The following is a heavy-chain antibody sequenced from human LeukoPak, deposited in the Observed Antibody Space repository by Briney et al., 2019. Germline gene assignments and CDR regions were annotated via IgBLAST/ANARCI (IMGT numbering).Heavy chain of an antibody. J-gene: IGHJ5*02. D-gene: IGHD2-15*01. V-gene: IGHV3-21*01. CDR2: ITSHSAYI. CDR1: GFTFNNYS. Sequence: GGSLRLSCAASGFTFNNYSIHWVRQAPGKGLEWVSFITSHSAYISYADSVTGRFTISRDNSKNSLFLHMTSLKVEDTAIYYCARDPWGYDLWGQGTLVTV. CDR3: ARDPWGYDL.